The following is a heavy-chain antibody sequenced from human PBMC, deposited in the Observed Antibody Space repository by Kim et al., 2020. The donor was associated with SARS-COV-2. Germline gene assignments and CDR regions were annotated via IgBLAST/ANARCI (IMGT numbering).Heavy chain of an antibody. CDR3: ARQHSFSSGWMAFDH. D-gene: IGHD6-19*01. V-gene: IGHV4-59*01. J-gene: IGHJ4*02. CDR2: SYYSGKS. Sequence: SETLSLTCTVSGGSIDTYYWTWIRQSPGKGLEWIGYSYYSGKSNYNPSLKSRVTISVDTSKNQFSLRLTPVTAADTAVYYCARQHSFSSGWMAFDHWGQGTLVTVS. CDR1: GGSIDTYY.